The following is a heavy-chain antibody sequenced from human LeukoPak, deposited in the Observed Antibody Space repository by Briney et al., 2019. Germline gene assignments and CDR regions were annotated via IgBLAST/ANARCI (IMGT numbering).Heavy chain of an antibody. CDR2: ISSSSSYI. V-gene: IGHV3-21*04. Sequence: PGGSLRLSCAASGFTFSSYSMNWVRQAPGKGLEWVSSISSSSSYIYYADSVKGRFTISRDNAKNSLYLQMNSLRGEDPALYCCAKESDYVWGEYRPSYGLDVWGQGTTVTVSS. CDR3: AKESDYVWGEYRPSYGLDV. CDR1: GFTFSSYS. J-gene: IGHJ6*02. D-gene: IGHD3-16*01.